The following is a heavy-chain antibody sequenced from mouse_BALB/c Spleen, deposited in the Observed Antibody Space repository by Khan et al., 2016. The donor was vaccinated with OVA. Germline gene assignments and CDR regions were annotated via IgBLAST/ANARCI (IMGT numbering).Heavy chain of an antibody. CDR3: ARIQGGDFDY. CDR1: GYSITSDYA. D-gene: IGHD3-2*02. CDR2: ISYSGNT. Sequence: EVELVESGPGLVKPSQSLSLTCTVTGYSITSDYAWNWIRQFPGNKLEWMGYISYSGNTKYNQSLKSRISITRDTSKNQFFLQLNFVTIEDTATYYCARIQGGDFDYWGQGTTLTVSS. J-gene: IGHJ2*01. V-gene: IGHV3-2*02.